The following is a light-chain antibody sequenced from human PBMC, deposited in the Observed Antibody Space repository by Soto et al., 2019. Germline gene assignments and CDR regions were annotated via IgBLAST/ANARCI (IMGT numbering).Light chain of an antibody. CDR3: QQYGSVPLT. CDR2: GAS. Sequence: EIVLTQSPGTLSLSPGERATLSCRASQSVSTSYLAWYQQKPGQAPRLLIYGASSRATGIPDRFSGSASGADFTLTISRLEPEDFAVYYCQQYGSVPLTFGGGTKVEIK. J-gene: IGKJ4*01. V-gene: IGKV3-20*01. CDR1: QSVSTSY.